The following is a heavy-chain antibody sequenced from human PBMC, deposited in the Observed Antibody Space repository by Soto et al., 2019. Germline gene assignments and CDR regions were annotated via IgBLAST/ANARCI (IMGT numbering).Heavy chain of an antibody. CDR3: ARVAYSNYAWFDP. CDR2: MYDRGST. J-gene: IGHJ5*02. D-gene: IGHD4-4*01. V-gene: IGHV4-30-4*01. CDR1: GGSISSDYYY. Sequence: PSETLSLTCTVSGGSISSDYYYWSWIRQPPGKGLEWIGHMYDRGSTFYNPSLESRVTMSVDTSKNQFSLKLSSVTAADTAVYYCARVAYSNYAWFDPWGQGTLVTASS.